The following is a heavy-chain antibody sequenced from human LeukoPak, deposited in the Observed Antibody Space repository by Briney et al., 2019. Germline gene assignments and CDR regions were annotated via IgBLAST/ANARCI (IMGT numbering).Heavy chain of an antibody. D-gene: IGHD6-13*01. J-gene: IGHJ4*02. CDR3: AKTGYSSSLYAGYFDY. CDR2: IYYSGST. V-gene: IGHV4-39*07. CDR1: GGSISSSSYY. Sequence: SETLSLTCTVSGGSISSSSYYWGWIRQPPGKGLEWIGSIYYSGSTYYNPSLKSRVTISVDRSKNQFSLKLSSVTAADTAVYYCAKTGYSSSLYAGYFDYWGQGTLVTVSS.